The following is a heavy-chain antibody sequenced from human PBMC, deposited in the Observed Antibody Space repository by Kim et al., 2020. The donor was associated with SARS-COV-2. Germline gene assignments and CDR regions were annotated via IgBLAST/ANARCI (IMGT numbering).Heavy chain of an antibody. CDR3: ARHVDVILDTDY. Sequence: NYSPSFQRHVTISADKSISTAYLQWSSLKASDTAMYYCARHVDVILDTDYWGQGTLVTLSS. J-gene: IGHJ4*02. D-gene: IGHD3-3*01. V-gene: IGHV5-10-1*01.